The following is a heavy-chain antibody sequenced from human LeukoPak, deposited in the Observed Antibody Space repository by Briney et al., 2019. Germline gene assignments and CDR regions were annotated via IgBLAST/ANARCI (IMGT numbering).Heavy chain of an antibody. CDR2: IWYDGSNK. Sequence: GGSLRLSCAASGFTFSSCGMHWVRQAPGKGLEWVAVIWYDGSNKYYADSVKGRFTISRDNSKNTLYLQMNSLRAEDTAVYYCARAHYDILTGYLNGAFDIWGQGTMVTVSS. CDR1: GFTFSSCG. J-gene: IGHJ3*02. D-gene: IGHD3-9*01. V-gene: IGHV3-33*01. CDR3: ARAHYDILTGYLNGAFDI.